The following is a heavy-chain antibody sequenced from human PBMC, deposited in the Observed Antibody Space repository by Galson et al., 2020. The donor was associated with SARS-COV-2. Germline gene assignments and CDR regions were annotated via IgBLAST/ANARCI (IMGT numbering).Heavy chain of an antibody. CDR3: ASYDNSGSFAH. Sequence: ETLSLTCAVNGASLGAYYWSWIRQSPEKGLEWIGEIHHSGSTNYNPSLKSRITISIDSSRNQFSLKLSSVTAADTAMYYCASYDNSGSFAHWGQGDLVTVSS. V-gene: IGHV4-34*01. J-gene: IGHJ4*02. CDR1: GASLGAYY. D-gene: IGHD3-22*01. CDR2: IHHSGST.